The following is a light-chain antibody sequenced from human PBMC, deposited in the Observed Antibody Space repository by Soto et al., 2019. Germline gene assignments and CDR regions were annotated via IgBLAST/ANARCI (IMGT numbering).Light chain of an antibody. V-gene: IGKV3-20*01. J-gene: IGKJ1*01. CDR1: QSVSSIY. Sequence: TQSPGTLSLSSGERATLSCRASQSVSSIYLAWYQQKPGQAPRLLIYGASSRATGIPDRSSGSGSGTDFTLTISRLEPEDFAVYYCQQYGSSRWTFGQGTKVDIK. CDR2: GAS. CDR3: QQYGSSRWT.